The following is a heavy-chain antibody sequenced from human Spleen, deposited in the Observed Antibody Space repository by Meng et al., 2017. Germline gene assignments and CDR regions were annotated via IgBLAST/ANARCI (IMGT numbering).Heavy chain of an antibody. CDR3: ARGYNYHY. CDR2: TYYTSKWYN. J-gene: IGHJ4*02. D-gene: IGHD5-18*01. V-gene: IGHV6-1*01. Sequence: QVRLPQSGPGPEKASQTLSLTSAIYGYSVSVNSAAWNWIRRSPSIGLEWLGRTYYTSKWYNDYAVSVKGRITINPDTSKNQFSLQLNSLTPEDTAVYYCARGYNYHYWGQGTLVTVSS. CDR1: GYSVSVNSAA.